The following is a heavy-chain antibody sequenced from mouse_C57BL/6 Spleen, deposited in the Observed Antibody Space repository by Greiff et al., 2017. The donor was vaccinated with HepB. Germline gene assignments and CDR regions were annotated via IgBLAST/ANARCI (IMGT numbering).Heavy chain of an antibody. J-gene: IGHJ3*01. CDR1: EYEFPSHD. CDR3: ARLLLWYLLAWFAY. Sequence: EVQVVESGGGLVQPGESLKLSCESNEYEFPSHDMSWVRKTPEKRLELVAAINSDGGSTYYPDTMERRFIISRDNTNKTLYLQMSSLRSEDTALYYCARLLLWYLLAWFAYWGQGTLVTVSA. V-gene: IGHV5-2*01. CDR2: INSDGGST. D-gene: IGHD2-1*01.